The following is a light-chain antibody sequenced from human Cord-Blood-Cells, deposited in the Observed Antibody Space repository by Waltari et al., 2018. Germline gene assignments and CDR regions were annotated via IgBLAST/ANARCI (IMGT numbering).Light chain of an antibody. Sequence: QSALTQPASVSGSPGQSITISCTGTSSDVGSYNLVYWYQQTPGKAPKLMIYEGSKRPSVVYNLVSGSKSGNTASLTISVLQAEDEADYYCCSYAGSSTWVFGGGTKLTVL. V-gene: IGLV2-23*01. CDR2: EGS. CDR3: CSYAGSSTWV. J-gene: IGLJ3*02. CDR1: SSDVGSYNL.